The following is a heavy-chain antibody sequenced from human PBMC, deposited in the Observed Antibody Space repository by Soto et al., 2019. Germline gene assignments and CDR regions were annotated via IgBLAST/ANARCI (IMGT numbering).Heavy chain of an antibody. Sequence: QVQLVQSGAEVKKPGSSVKVSCKTSGGTFRTSAISWVRQAPGQGLEWMGGIMPVFPTPDYAQKFQGRVTITADESTVTAYMELSSLRSEDTAVYYCARDKGRQQLGGNYYYIMDVWGQGTTVTVSS. J-gene: IGHJ6*01. CDR2: IMPVFPTP. CDR3: ARDKGRQQLGGNYYYIMDV. D-gene: IGHD3-3*02. CDR1: GGTFRTSA. V-gene: IGHV1-69*12.